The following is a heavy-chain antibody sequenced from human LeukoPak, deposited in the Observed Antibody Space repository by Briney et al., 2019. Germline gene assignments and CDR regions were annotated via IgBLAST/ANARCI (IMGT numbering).Heavy chain of an antibody. Sequence: GASVKVSCKASGYTFTSYDINWVRQATGQGLAWMGWMNPNSGNTGYAQKFQGRVTMTRNTSISTAYMELSSLRSEDTAVYYCARVGGLGSGSYLHYYYYGMDVWGQGTTVTVSS. CDR1: GYTFTSYD. V-gene: IGHV1-8*01. CDR3: ARVGGLGSGSYLHYYYYGMDV. J-gene: IGHJ6*02. CDR2: MNPNSGNT. D-gene: IGHD3-10*01.